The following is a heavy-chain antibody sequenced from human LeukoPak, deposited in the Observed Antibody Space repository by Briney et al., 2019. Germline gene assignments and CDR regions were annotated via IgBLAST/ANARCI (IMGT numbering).Heavy chain of an antibody. CDR2: LRYDGSNE. D-gene: IGHD6-13*01. J-gene: IGHJ1*01. CDR3: ARGRSYSSSWYRYFQH. Sequence: GGSLRLSCAASGFTFSTSAMHWVRQAPGKGLEWVAFLRYDGSNEYYADSVKGRFTISRDNSKNTLYLQMNSLRAEDTAVYYCARGRSYSSSWYRYFQHWGQGTLVTVSS. CDR1: GFTFSTSA. V-gene: IGHV3-30*02.